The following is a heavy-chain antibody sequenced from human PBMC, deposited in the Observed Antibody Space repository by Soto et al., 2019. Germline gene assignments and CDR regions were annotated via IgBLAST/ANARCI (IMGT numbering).Heavy chain of an antibody. Sequence: GGSLRLSCAASGFTFSSYGMHWVRQAPGKGLEWVAVISYDGSNKYYADSVKGRFTISRDNSKNTLYLQMNSLRAEDTAVYYCAKDMYSSGSTEYFDYWGQGTLVTVSS. V-gene: IGHV3-30*18. D-gene: IGHD6-19*01. CDR2: ISYDGSNK. CDR3: AKDMYSSGSTEYFDY. CDR1: GFTFSSYG. J-gene: IGHJ4*02.